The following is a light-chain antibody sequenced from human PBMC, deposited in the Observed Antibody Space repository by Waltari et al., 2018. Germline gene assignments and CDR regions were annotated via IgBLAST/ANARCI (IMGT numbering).Light chain of an antibody. J-gene: IGLJ2*01. CDR2: DVT. Sequence: QSALTQPASVSGSPGQSITISCPRTSSDIGGYNYCSWYQQYSGKAPKLIIYDVTRRSSGVSNRFTASKFGNTASLTISGLQAEDEADYYCCSYAGFTTYAVFGGGTK. V-gene: IGLV2-23*02. CDR3: CSYAGFTTYAV. CDR1: SSDIGGYNY.